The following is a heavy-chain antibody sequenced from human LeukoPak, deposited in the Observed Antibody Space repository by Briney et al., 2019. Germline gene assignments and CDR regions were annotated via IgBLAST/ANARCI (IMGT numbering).Heavy chain of an antibody. CDR2: IYTSGST. Sequence: SETLSLTCTVSGGSISSGSYYWSWIRQPAGKGLEWIGRIYTSGSTNYNPSLKSRVTISVDTSKKQFSLKLSSVTAADTAVYYCARGGGVVVPAAMSYYYYYYMDVWGKGTTVTISS. CDR3: ARGGGVVVPAAMSYYYYYYMDV. CDR1: GGSISSGSYY. D-gene: IGHD2-2*01. J-gene: IGHJ6*03. V-gene: IGHV4-61*02.